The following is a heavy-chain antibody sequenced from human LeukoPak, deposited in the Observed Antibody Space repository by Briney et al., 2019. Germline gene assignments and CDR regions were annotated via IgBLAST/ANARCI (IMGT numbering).Heavy chain of an antibody. J-gene: IGHJ4*02. V-gene: IGHV3-23*01. Sequence: GGSLRLSCAASGFTFSSYAMGWVRQAPGKVLEWVSAISGSGDTYYADSVKGRFTVSRDNSKNTLCLQMSSLRAEDTAVYYCATTGYSSRNYWGQGTLVTVSS. CDR3: ATTGYSSRNY. D-gene: IGHD6-13*01. CDR1: GFTFSSYA. CDR2: ISGSGDT.